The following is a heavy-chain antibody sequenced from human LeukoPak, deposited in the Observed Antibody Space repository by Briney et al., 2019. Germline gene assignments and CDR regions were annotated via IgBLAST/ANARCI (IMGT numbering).Heavy chain of an antibody. CDR2: IYHSGNT. CDR1: GFSISGGYY. V-gene: IGHV4-38-2*02. J-gene: IGHJ4*02. D-gene: IGHD1-1*01. Sequence: SETLSLTCSVSGFSISGGYYWGWIRQPPGKGLEWLGSIYHSGNTDYNPSLKSRVTISVDTTKNKFFLRLGSVTAADTAVYYCARIVQITGTIPHWGQGTLVTVSS. CDR3: ARIVQITGTIPH.